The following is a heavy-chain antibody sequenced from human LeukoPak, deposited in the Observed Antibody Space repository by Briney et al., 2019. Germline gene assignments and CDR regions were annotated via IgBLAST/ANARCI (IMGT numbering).Heavy chain of an antibody. Sequence: GGSLRLSCAASGFTFSSYAMHWVRQAPGKGLEWVAVISYGGSNKYYADSVKGRFTISRDNSKNTLYLQMNSLRAEDTAVYYCARKGYYDSSGYFDYWGQGTLVTVSS. D-gene: IGHD3-22*01. V-gene: IGHV3-30*04. J-gene: IGHJ4*02. CDR1: GFTFSSYA. CDR3: ARKGYYDSSGYFDY. CDR2: ISYGGSNK.